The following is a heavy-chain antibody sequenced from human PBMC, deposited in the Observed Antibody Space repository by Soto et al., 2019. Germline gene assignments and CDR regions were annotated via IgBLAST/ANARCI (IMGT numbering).Heavy chain of an antibody. CDR3: ARYILTGGPSYYGMDV. D-gene: IGHD3-9*01. Sequence: PGGSLRLSCAASGFTFSTYSLNWVRQAPGKGLEWVSSISSTSTYIYYADSVKGRVTISRDNAENSLYLQMNSLTAEDTAVYYCARYILTGGPSYYGMDVWGQGTTVTVSS. V-gene: IGHV3-21*01. CDR2: ISSTSTYI. CDR1: GFTFSTYS. J-gene: IGHJ6*02.